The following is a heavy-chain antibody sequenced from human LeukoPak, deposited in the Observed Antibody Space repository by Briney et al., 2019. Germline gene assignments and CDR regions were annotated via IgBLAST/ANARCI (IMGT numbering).Heavy chain of an antibody. Sequence: SETLSLTCTVSSGSISSYYWSWIRQPPGKGLEWIGYIYYTGTTNYNPSLKSRLTMSVDTSKNQFSLKLSSVTAADTAVYYCARHQGAGRQHYYSMDVWGQGTTVTVSS. V-gene: IGHV4-59*08. CDR3: ARHQGAGRQHYYSMDV. CDR2: IYYTGTT. CDR1: SGSISSYY. J-gene: IGHJ6*02. D-gene: IGHD1-1*01.